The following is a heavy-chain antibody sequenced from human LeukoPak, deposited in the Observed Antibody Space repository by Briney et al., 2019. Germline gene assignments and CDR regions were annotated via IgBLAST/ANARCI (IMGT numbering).Heavy chain of an antibody. V-gene: IGHV4-34*01. J-gene: IGHJ4*02. Sequence: SETLSLTCAVYGESFSAYYWSWIRQPPGKGLEWIGEINHSGRTIYNPSLTSRVTISVDTFKNQFSLKLNSVTAADTAVYYCARDIGGAGYWGQGTLVTVSS. CDR2: INHSGRT. CDR1: GESFSAYY. D-gene: IGHD6-19*01. CDR3: ARDIGGAGY.